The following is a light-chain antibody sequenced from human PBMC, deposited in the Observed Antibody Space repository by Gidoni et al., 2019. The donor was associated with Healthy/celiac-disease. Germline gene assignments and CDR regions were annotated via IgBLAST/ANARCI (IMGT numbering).Light chain of an antibody. CDR2: GNS. J-gene: IGLJ2*01. V-gene: IGLV1-40*01. Sequence: QSVLTQPPSVSGAPGQRATISCTGSSSNIGAGYDVLWYQQLPGTAPKLLIYGNSNRPSGVPDRFSGSKSGTSASLAITGLQAEDEADYYCQSYDSSLRRVVFGGGTKLTVL. CDR1: SSNIGAGYD. CDR3: QSYDSSLRRVV.